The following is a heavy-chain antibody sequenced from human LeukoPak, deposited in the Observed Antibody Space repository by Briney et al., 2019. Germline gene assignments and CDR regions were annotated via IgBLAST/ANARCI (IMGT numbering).Heavy chain of an antibody. Sequence: SETLSLTCTVSGGSISSGGYYWSRIRQHPGKGLEWIGYIYYSGSTYYNPSLKSRVTISVDTSKNQFSLKLSSVTAADTAVYYCAINARGYYDSSGYQVDYWGQGTLVTVSS. J-gene: IGHJ4*02. CDR3: AINARGYYDSSGYQVDY. CDR1: GGSISSGGYY. V-gene: IGHV4-31*03. D-gene: IGHD3-22*01. CDR2: IYYSGST.